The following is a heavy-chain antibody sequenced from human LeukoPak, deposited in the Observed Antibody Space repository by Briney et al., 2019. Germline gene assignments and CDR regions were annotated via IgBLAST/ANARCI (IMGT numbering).Heavy chain of an antibody. CDR2: IIPILGIA. Sequence: SVKVSCKASGGTFSSYAISWVRQAPGQGLEWMGRIIPILGIANYAQKFQGRVTITADKSTSTAYMELSSLRSEDTAVYYCARWRVRGEGMDVWGQGTTVTVSS. J-gene: IGHJ6*02. CDR3: ARWRVRGEGMDV. D-gene: IGHD3-10*01. V-gene: IGHV1-69*04. CDR1: GGTFSSYA.